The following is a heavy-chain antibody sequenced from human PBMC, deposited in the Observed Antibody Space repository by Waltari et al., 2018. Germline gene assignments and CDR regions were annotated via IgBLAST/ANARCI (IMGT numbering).Heavy chain of an antibody. J-gene: IGHJ4*02. CDR1: RDSFTSHW. Sequence: EVQLVQSGAEVKKPGESLKISCKGSRDSFTSHWNAWVGPMPGKGLEWMGIIYPGDSDTRYSPSFQGQVTISVDKYITTAYLQWSSLRASDTAIYYCARTSYDTSGYYYFDYWGQGTLVTVSS. CDR2: IYPGDSDT. CDR3: ARTSYDTSGYYYFDY. V-gene: IGHV5-51*01. D-gene: IGHD5-12*01.